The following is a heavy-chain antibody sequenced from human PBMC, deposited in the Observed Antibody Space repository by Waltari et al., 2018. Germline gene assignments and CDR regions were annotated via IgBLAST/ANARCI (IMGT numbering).Heavy chain of an antibody. Sequence: EVPLVEYGGGLIQPGGSLRLSGAASGFTVSSNYMSWVRQAPGKGLGWVSVIYSGGSTYYAASVKGRFTISRDNSKNTLYLQMNSLRAEDTAVYYCAREGIAAAGIDYWGQGTLVTVSS. CDR3: AREGIAAAGIDY. CDR1: GFTVSSNY. D-gene: IGHD6-13*01. J-gene: IGHJ4*02. V-gene: IGHV3-53*01. CDR2: IYSGGST.